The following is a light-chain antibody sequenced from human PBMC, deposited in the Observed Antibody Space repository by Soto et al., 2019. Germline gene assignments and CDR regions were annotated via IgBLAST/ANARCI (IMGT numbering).Light chain of an antibody. J-gene: IGKJ1*01. CDR1: QTISSW. CDR3: QQYENYWT. Sequence: DIQMTQSPSTLSASVGDRVTITFRASQTISSWLAWYQQKPGKAPKLLIYDASNLDSGVPSRFSGSGSGTEFSLTISSLQPDDCATYYCQQYENYWTFGQGTKVDIK. CDR2: DAS. V-gene: IGKV1-5*01.